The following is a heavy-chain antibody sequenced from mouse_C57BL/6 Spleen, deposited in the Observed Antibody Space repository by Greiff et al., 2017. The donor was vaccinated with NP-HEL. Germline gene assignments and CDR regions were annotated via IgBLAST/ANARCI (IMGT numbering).Heavy chain of an antibody. J-gene: IGHJ3*01. CDR1: GFTFSSYG. V-gene: IGHV5-6*01. D-gene: IGHD1-1*01. CDR2: ISSGGSYT. CDR3: ANYYGSSGFAY. Sequence: EVQLVESGGDLVKPGGSLKLSCAASGFTFSSYGMSWVRQTPDKRLEWVATISSGGSYTYYPDSVKGRFTISRDNAKNTLYLRMSSLKSEDTAMYYCANYYGSSGFAYWGQGTLVTVSA.